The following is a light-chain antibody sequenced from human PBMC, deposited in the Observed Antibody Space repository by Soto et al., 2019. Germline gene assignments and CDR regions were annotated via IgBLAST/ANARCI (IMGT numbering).Light chain of an antibody. CDR2: DVS. J-gene: IGLJ3*02. Sequence: QSALTQSASVSRSPGQSITISCTGTSSDVGGYNYVSWYQQHPGKAPKLIIYDVSNRPSGVSTRFSGSKSGNTASLTISGLQAEDDADYSCSSYTSTTSWVFGGGTKLTVL. V-gene: IGLV2-14*01. CDR3: SSYTSTTSWV. CDR1: SSDVGGYNY.